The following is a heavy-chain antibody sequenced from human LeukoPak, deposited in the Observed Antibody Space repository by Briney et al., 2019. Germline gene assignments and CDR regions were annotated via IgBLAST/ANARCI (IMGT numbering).Heavy chain of an antibody. J-gene: IGHJ4*02. CDR1: GLTFNTYW. D-gene: IGHD6-19*01. Sequence: PGGSLRLSCAAYGLTFNTYWMNWVRQAPGKGLEGVANTSPDGNEKYYADFVKGRFSIFRDNANSILYLQMNSLRGEDTAVYYCARNLYSSGWPIFDYWGQGTLVTVYS. CDR2: TSPDGNEK. V-gene: IGHV3-7*01. CDR3: ARNLYSSGWPIFDY.